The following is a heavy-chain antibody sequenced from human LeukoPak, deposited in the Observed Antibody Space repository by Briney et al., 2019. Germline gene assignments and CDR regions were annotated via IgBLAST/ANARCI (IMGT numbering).Heavy chain of an antibody. V-gene: IGHV4-34*01. Sequence: SHTLSLTCAVYGGSFSGYYWSWIRKPPGKGLEWIGEINHSGSTNYNPSLKSRVTISVDTSKNQFSLKLSSGTAADTAVYYCARESLAGFDYWGQGTLVTVSS. CDR2: INHSGST. CDR3: ARESLAGFDY. CDR1: GGSFSGYY. D-gene: IGHD6-19*01. J-gene: IGHJ4*02.